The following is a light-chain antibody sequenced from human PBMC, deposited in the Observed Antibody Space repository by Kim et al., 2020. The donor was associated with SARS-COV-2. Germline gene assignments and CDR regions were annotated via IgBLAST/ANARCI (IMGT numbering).Light chain of an antibody. CDR3: QQSYSAPYT. J-gene: IGKJ2*01. CDR1: QSINQY. V-gene: IGKV1-39*01. Sequence: DIQMTQSPSSLSASVGDRVSITCRASQSINQYLNWYQQEAGKAPKLLIYAAASLQSGVPSRFSGSGSETDFTLTISSLQAEDFATYYCQQSYSAPYTFGQGTSWRSN. CDR2: AAA.